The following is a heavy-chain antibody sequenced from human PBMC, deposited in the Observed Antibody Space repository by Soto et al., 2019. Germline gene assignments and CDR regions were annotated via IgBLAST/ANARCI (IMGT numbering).Heavy chain of an antibody. J-gene: IGHJ4*02. V-gene: IGHV4-59*08. CDR2: IYYSGST. CDR3: ARRYGYYFDY. D-gene: IGHD4-17*01. Sequence: PSETLSLTCTVSGGSISSYYWSWIRQPPGKGLEWIGYIYYSGSTNYNPSLKSRVTISVDTSKNQFSLRLSSVTAADTAVYYCARRYGYYFDYWGQATLATVSS. CDR1: GGSISSYY.